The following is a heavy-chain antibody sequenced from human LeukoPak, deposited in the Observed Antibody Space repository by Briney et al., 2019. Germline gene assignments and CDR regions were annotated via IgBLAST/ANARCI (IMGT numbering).Heavy chain of an antibody. CDR1: GGSISSSSYY. CDR3: GKNRRLQFRGGGVFDY. Sequence: SETLSLTCTVSGGSISSSSYYWGWIRQPPGKGLEWIGSIYYSGSTYYNPSLKSRVTISVDTSKNQFSLKLSSVTAADTAVYYCGKNRRLQFRGGGVFDYWGQGTLVTVSS. J-gene: IGHJ4*02. CDR2: IYYSGST. V-gene: IGHV4-39*01. D-gene: IGHD5-24*01.